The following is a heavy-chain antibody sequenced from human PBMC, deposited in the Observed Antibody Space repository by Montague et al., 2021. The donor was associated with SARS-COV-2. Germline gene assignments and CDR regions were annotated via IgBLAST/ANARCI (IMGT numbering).Heavy chain of an antibody. CDR3: ARHEKQWLRLYPYYFDY. D-gene: IGHD5-12*01. Sequence: SETLSLTCAVYGGSFSGFYWNWIRQPAGKGLEWIGRIYATGGTNSXPSLKSRVTMSVDTSKNQFSLKLSSVTAADTAVYYCARHEKQWLRLYPYYFDYWGQGTLVTVSS. V-gene: IGHV4-59*10. CDR2: IYATGGT. CDR1: GGSFSGFY. J-gene: IGHJ4*02.